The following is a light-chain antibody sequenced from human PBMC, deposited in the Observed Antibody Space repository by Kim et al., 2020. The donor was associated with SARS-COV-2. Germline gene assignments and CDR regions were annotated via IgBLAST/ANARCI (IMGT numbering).Light chain of an antibody. CDR1: SNDVGDNKF. Sequence: PGQSVTISCTGTSNDVGDNKFVSWYQQHPGKAPKVLIYEVTQRPSGVPDRFSGSRSGNTASLTVSGVQPQDEADYYCSSYAGSRFIFGTGTKVTVL. V-gene: IGLV2-8*01. J-gene: IGLJ1*01. CDR3: SSYAGSRFI. CDR2: EVT.